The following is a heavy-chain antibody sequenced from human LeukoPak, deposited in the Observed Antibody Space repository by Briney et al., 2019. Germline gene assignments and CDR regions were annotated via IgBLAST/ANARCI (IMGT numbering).Heavy chain of an antibody. D-gene: IGHD2-15*01. CDR2: IYYSGST. V-gene: IGHV4-59*08. CDR1: GGSISSYY. CDR3: ARRCSGGSCYSTYFDY. Sequence: PSETLSLTCTVSGGSISSYYLSWIRQPPGKGLEWIGYIYYSGSTNYNPSLKSRVTISVDTSKNQFSLKLSSVPAADTAVYYCARRCSGGSCYSTYFDYWGQGTLVTVSS. J-gene: IGHJ4*02.